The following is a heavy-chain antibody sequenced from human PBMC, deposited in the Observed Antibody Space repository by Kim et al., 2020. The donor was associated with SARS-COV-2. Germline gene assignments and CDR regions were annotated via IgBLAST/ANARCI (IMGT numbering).Heavy chain of an antibody. V-gene: IGHV4-59*01. Sequence: SETLSLTCAVSGGSISSYYWSWIRQPPGKGLEWIGYIYYSGSTNYNPSLKSRVTISVDTSKNQFSLKLSSVTAADTAVYYCARGTYYYGSGHWGQGTLVTVSS. CDR3: ARGTYYYGSGH. CDR1: GGSISSYY. CDR2: IYYSGST. D-gene: IGHD3-10*01. J-gene: IGHJ4*02.